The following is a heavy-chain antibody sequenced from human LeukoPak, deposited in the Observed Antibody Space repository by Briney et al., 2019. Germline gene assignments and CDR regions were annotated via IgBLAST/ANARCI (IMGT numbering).Heavy chain of an antibody. D-gene: IGHD3-10*01. CDR3: ARGRGSGSPRPYYYGMDV. CDR2: IYYSGST. Sequence: SETLSLTCTVSGSSISSGGYYWSWIRQHPGKGLEWIGYIYYSGSTYYNPSLKSRVTISVDTSKNQFSLKLSSVTAADTAVYYCARGRGSGSPRPYYYGMDVWGQGTTVTVSS. J-gene: IGHJ6*02. V-gene: IGHV4-31*03. CDR1: GSSISSGGYY.